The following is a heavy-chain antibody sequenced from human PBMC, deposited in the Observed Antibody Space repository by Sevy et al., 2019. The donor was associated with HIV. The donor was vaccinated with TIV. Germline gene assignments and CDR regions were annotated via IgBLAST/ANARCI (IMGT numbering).Heavy chain of an antibody. Sequence: SETLSLTCTVSGGSISSYYWSWIRQPPGKGLEWIGYIYYSGSTNYNPSLKSRVTISVDTSKNQFSLKLSSVTAADTAVYYCARDHYYGSGSCYPYGMDVWGQGTTVTVSS. CDR3: ARDHYYGSGSCYPYGMDV. J-gene: IGHJ6*02. D-gene: IGHD3-10*01. V-gene: IGHV4-59*01. CDR1: GGSISSYY. CDR2: IYYSGST.